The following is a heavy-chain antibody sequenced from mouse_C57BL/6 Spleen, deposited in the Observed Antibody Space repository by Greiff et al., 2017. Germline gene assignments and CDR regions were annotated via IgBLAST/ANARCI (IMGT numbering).Heavy chain of an antibody. CDR1: GSAFSSSW. Sequence: QVQLQQSGPELVKPGASVKISCKASGSAFSSSWMNWVKQRPGKGLEWIGRIYPGDGDTNYNGKFKGKATLTADKSSSTAYMQLSSLTSEDSAVYFCAREGGLRLVGYYFDYWGQGTTLTVSS. D-gene: IGHD3-2*02. V-gene: IGHV1-82*01. CDR3: AREGGLRLVGYYFDY. J-gene: IGHJ2*01. CDR2: IYPGDGDT.